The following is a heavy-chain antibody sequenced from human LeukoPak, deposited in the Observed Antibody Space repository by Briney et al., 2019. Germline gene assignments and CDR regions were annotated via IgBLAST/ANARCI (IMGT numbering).Heavy chain of an antibody. CDR3: ARDWGYYYYYGMDV. V-gene: IGHV3-48*03. Sequence: GGSLRLSCAASGFIFSSYEVGWVRQAPGKGLEWVSLIGTSDNTVFYADSVKGRFTISRDNAKNSLYLQMDSLRAEDTAVYYCARDWGYYYYYGMDVWGQGTTVTVSS. CDR2: IGTSDNTV. CDR1: GFIFSSYE. J-gene: IGHJ6*02. D-gene: IGHD3-16*01.